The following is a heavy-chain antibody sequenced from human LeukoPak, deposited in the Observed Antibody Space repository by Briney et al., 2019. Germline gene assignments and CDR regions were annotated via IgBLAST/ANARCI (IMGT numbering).Heavy chain of an antibody. V-gene: IGHV3-23*01. Sequence: GGSLRLSCAASGFTFSGYAMTWVRQAPGQGLEWVSSISGSGGGTKYADSVQGRFTISRDNSENSMYVDMNSLRAEDTAVYYCAKRIQSAMATGYWGQGTLVTVSS. J-gene: IGHJ4*02. CDR3: AKRIQSAMATGY. CDR1: GFTFSGYA. D-gene: IGHD5-18*01. CDR2: ISGSGGGT.